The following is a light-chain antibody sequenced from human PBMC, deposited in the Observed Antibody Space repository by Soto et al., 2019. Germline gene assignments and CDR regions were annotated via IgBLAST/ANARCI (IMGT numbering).Light chain of an antibody. CDR3: QQYGSSPLT. V-gene: IGKV3-20*01. Sequence: EIVLTQSPGTLSLSPGERATFSCRASQSVSSSHLAWYQQRPGQAPRLLIYGASSRATGIPDRFSGSGSGTDFTLTISRLEPEDFAVYYCQQYGSSPLTFGPGTKVDIK. CDR2: GAS. CDR1: QSVSSSH. J-gene: IGKJ3*01.